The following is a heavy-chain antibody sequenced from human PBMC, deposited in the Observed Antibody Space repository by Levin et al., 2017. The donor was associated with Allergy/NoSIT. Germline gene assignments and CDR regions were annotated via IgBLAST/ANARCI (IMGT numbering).Heavy chain of an antibody. D-gene: IGHD3-16*01. V-gene: IGHV3-21*01. Sequence: PGGSLRLSCAASGFTFSSYSMNWVRQAPGKGLEWVSSISSSSSYIYYADSVKGRFTISRDNAKNSLYLQMNSLRAEDTAVYYCARGELGGGMYYFDYWGQGTLVTVSS. CDR3: ARGELGGGMYYFDY. CDR1: GFTFSSYS. J-gene: IGHJ4*02. CDR2: ISSSSSYI.